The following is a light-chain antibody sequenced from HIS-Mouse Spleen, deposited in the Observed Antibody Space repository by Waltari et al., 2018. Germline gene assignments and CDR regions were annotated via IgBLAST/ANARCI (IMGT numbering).Light chain of an antibody. Sequence: QSALTQPHSVSGSPGQSVTIPCTGTSSDVGGYNYVSWYQQHPGKAPKLMIYDVSKRPSGVPDRFSGSKSGNTASLTISGLQAEDEADYYCCSYAGSYTYVFGTGTKVTVL. V-gene: IGLV2-11*02. J-gene: IGLJ1*01. CDR3: CSYAGSYTYV. CDR2: DVS. CDR1: SSDVGGYNY.